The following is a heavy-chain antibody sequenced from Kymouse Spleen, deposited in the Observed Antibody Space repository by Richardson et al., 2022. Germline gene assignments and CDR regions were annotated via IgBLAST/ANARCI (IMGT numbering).Heavy chain of an antibody. Sequence: QVQLVESGGGVVQPGRSLRLSCAASGFTFSSYGMHWVRQAPGKGLEWVAVISYDGSNKYYADSVKGRFTISRDNSKNTLYLQMNSLRAEDTAVYYCAKESGLDYWGQGTLVTVSS. D-gene: IGHD3-3*01,IGHD5-12*01,IGHD6-19*01. J-gene: IGHJ4*02. CDR1: GFTFSSYG. V-gene: IGHV3-30*18. CDR3: AKESGLDY. CDR2: ISYDGSNK.